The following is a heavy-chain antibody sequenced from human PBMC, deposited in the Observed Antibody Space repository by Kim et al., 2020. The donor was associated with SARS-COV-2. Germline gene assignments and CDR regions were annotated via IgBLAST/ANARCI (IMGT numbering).Heavy chain of an antibody. CDR2: FSDSAT. CDR1: RFTFSSYA. V-gene: IGHV3-23*01. J-gene: IGHJ4*02. Sequence: GGSLRLSCAAFRFTFSSYAMSWVRQAPGKGLEWVSAFSDSATYYADSEKGRFSSSRDNSKSTLYLQMNSLRGEDTAVYYCAKSPGPYRALNFDYWGQGTLVTVSS. CDR3: AKSPGPYRALNFDY. D-gene: IGHD3-3*02.